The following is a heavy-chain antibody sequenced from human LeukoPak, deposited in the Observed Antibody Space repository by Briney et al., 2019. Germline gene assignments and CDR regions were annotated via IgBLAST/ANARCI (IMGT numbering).Heavy chain of an antibody. Sequence: PGGSLRLSCAASGFNFSNYGIHWVRQAPGKGLEWVAVISYDGSNKYYADSVKGRFTISRDNSKNTLYLQMNSLRAEDTAVYYCAREHYDILTGNADAFDIWGQGTMVTVSS. D-gene: IGHD3-9*01. J-gene: IGHJ3*02. CDR2: ISYDGSNK. V-gene: IGHV3-30*03. CDR1: GFNFSNYG. CDR3: AREHYDILTGNADAFDI.